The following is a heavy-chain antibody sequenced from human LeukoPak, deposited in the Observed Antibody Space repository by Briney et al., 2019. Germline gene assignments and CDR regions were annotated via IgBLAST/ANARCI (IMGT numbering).Heavy chain of an antibody. CDR3: ARMVTEHYGMDV. D-gene: IGHD2-21*02. Sequence: GGSLRLSCAASGLTFSSYSMNWVRQAPGKGLEWVALISYDGSSKYYADSVKGRFTISRDNSNNTLYLQMRTLRAEDTAVYYCARMVTEHYGMDVWGQGTTVTVSS. CDR1: GLTFSSYS. J-gene: IGHJ6*02. CDR2: ISYDGSSK. V-gene: IGHV3-30*03.